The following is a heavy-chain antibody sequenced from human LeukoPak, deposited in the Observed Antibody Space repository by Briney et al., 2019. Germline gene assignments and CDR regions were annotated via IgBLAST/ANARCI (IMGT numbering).Heavy chain of an antibody. CDR2: INHSGST. V-gene: IGHV4-34*01. Sequence: SETLSLTCAVYGGSFSGYYWSWIRQPPGKGLEWIGEINHSGSTNYNPSLKSRVTISVDTSKNQFSLKLSSVTAADTAVYYCARWGNSPVACGWFDPWGQGTLVTVSS. D-gene: IGHD4-23*01. CDR3: ARWGNSPVACGWFDP. CDR1: GGSFSGYY. J-gene: IGHJ5*02.